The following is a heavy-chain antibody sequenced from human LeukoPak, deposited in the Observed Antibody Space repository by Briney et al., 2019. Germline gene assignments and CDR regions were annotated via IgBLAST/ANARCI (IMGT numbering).Heavy chain of an antibody. Sequence: GRSLRLSCAASGFTYSDYAMHWVRQAPDKGLEWVAVISKDGSDKYYPGSVRGRFTISRDNSKNTLYLQMNSLRAEDTAVYYCAKVGDDSSGYYYGYWGQGTLVTVS. CDR1: GFTYSDYA. CDR3: AKVGDDSSGYYYGY. D-gene: IGHD3-22*01. CDR2: ISKDGSDK. V-gene: IGHV3-30-3*01. J-gene: IGHJ4*02.